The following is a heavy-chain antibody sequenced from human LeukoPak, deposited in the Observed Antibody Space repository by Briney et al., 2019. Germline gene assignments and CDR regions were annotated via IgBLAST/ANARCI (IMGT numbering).Heavy chain of an antibody. V-gene: IGHV4-39*01. J-gene: IGHJ4*02. D-gene: IGHD3-16*02. CDR3: ARHGARGLSQYYFDY. CDR1: GGSISSSSYY. Sequence: SETLSLTCTVSGGSISSSSYYWGWIRQPPGKGLEWIGSIYYSGSTYYNPSLKSRVTISVDTSKNQFSLKLSSVTAADTAVYYCARHGARGLSQYYFDYWGQGTLVTVSS. CDR2: IYYSGST.